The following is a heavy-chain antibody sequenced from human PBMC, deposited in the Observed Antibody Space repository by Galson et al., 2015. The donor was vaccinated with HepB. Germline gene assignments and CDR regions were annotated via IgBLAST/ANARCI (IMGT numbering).Heavy chain of an antibody. V-gene: IGHV3-33*08. CDR3: ARGGGYSGSYSHFDY. J-gene: IGHJ4*02. CDR2: IWYDGSNK. CDR1: GFTFSSYG. D-gene: IGHD1-26*01. Sequence: SLRLSCAASGFTFSSYGMHWVRQAPGKGLEWVAVIWYDGSNKYYADSVKGRFTISRDNSKNTLYLQMNSLRAEDTAVYYCARGGGYSGSYSHFDYWGQGTLVTVSS.